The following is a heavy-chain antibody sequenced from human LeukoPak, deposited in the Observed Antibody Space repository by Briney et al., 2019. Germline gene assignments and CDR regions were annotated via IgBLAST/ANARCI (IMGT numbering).Heavy chain of an antibody. J-gene: IGHJ3*02. CDR2: INHSGST. V-gene: IGHV4-34*01. D-gene: IGHD3-10*01. Sequence: SETLSLTCAVYGGSFSGYYWSWIRQPPGNGLEWIGEINHSGSTNYNPSLKSRVTISVDTSKNQFSLKLSSVTAADTAVYYCARGDYGSGSYDNNEDAFDIWGQGTMVTVSS. CDR1: GGSFSGYY. CDR3: ARGDYGSGSYDNNEDAFDI.